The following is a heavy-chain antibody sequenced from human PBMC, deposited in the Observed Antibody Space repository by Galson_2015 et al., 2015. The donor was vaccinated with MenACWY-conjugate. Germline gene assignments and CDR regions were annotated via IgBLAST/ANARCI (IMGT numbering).Heavy chain of an antibody. CDR3: ATLVTNSVYADY. J-gene: IGHJ4*02. D-gene: IGHD2-8*01. Sequence: SLRLSCAASGFTFRNYWMTWVRQAPGKGLEWVASIKKDGSEKYYVDSVKGRFTISRDNAKNSLYLQMNSLKTEDTAVYFCATLVTNSVYADYSVPRTLVPVSS. CDR2: IKKDGSEK. CDR1: GFTFRNYW. V-gene: IGHV3-7*03.